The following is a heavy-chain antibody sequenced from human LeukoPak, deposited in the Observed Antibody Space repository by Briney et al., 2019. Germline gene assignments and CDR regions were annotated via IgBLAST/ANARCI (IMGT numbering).Heavy chain of an antibody. D-gene: IGHD5-18*01. V-gene: IGHV4-4*02. CDR3: ATVNTAMATFDY. Sequence: PSETLSLTCAVSGGSISSSNWWSWVRQPPGKGLEWIGEIYHSGSTNYNPSLKSRVTISVDKSKNQFSLKLSSVTAADTAVYYCATVNTAMATFDYWGQETLVTVSS. J-gene: IGHJ4*02. CDR2: IYHSGST. CDR1: GGSISSSNW.